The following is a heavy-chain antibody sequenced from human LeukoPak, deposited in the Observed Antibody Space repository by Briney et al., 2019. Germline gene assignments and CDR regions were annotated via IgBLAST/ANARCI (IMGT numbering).Heavy chain of an antibody. V-gene: IGHV4-39*01. CDR2: IYYSGNT. Sequence: SETLSLTCTVSGRSISSSSYYWDWIRQPPGKGLEWIGAIYYSGNTNYNPSLKSRVTISVDTSKNQFSLKLSSMTAADTAVYYCARHRIPAALASAFDYWGQGTLVTVSS. CDR1: GRSISSSSYY. D-gene: IGHD2-2*01. J-gene: IGHJ4*02. CDR3: ARHRIPAALASAFDY.